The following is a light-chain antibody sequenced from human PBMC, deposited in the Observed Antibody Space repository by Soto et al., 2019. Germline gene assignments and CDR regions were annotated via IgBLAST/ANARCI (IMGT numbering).Light chain of an antibody. V-gene: IGKV3-15*01. CDR3: QQYNTWPPIT. Sequence: EIVMTQSPATLSVSPGERATLSCRASQSVSTNLAWYQQKPGQSPRLLIFGASTRATGIPARFSGSGSGTEVTITISSLQYADFAVYYCQQYNTWPPITFGPGTRLDIK. CDR1: QSVSTN. CDR2: GAS. J-gene: IGKJ5*01.